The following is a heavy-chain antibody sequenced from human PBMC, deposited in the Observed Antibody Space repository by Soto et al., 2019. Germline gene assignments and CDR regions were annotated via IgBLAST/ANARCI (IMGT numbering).Heavy chain of an antibody. CDR2: INPSGGST. CDR1: GYTFTSYY. D-gene: IGHD3-3*01. V-gene: IGHV1-46*01. Sequence: ASVKVSCKASGYTFTSYYMHWLRQASGQGLEWMGIINPSGGSTSYAQKFQGRVTMTRDTSTSTVYMELSSLRSEDTAVYYCARARANDYDFWSGYYTQIFDYWGQGTLVTVSS. J-gene: IGHJ4*02. CDR3: ARARANDYDFWSGYYTQIFDY.